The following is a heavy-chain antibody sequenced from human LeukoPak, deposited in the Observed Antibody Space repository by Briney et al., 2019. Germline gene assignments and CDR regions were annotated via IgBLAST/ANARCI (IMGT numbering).Heavy chain of an antibody. CDR1: GGSISSYY. D-gene: IGHD5-18*01. CDR3: ARQRGYSYPFFDY. J-gene: IGHJ4*02. V-gene: IGHV4-59*01. CDR2: VYYSGST. Sequence: SETLSLTCTVSGGSISSYYWSWIRQPPGKGLEWIGYVYYSGSTNYNPSLKSRVTISADTSKNQFSLKLSSVTAADTAVYYCARQRGYSYPFFDYWGQGTLVTPSS.